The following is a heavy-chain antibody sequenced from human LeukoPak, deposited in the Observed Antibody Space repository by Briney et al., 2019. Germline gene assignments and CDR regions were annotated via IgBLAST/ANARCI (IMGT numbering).Heavy chain of an antibody. CDR3: ATDPRFP. CDR2: FDPEDGET. Sequence: ASVKVSCKASGYTFTNYGISWVRQAPGQGLEWMGGFDPEDGETIYAQKFQGRVTMTEDTSTDTAYMELSSLRSEDTAVYYCATDPRFPWGQGTLVTVSS. J-gene: IGHJ5*02. CDR1: GYTFTNYG. V-gene: IGHV1-24*01.